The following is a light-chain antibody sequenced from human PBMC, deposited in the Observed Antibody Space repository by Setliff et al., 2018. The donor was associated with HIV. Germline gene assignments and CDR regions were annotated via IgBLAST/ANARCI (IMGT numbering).Light chain of an antibody. CDR3: QAWDSSTVAYV. CDR1: TFGNKY. V-gene: IGLV3-1*01. J-gene: IGLJ1*01. CDR2: QDT. Sequence: SYELTQPPSVSVSPGQTASITCSGDTFGNKYVSWYQQKPGQSPVLVIYQDTKRPSGIPERFSASNSGNTATLTISGTQAMDEADFYCQAWDSSTVAYVFGTGTKVTVL.